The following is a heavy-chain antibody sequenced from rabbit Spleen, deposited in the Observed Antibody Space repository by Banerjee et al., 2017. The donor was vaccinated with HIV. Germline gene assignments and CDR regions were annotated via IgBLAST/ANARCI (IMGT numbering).Heavy chain of an antibody. D-gene: IGHD1-1*01. CDR1: GFSFSDRDV. Sequence: QEQLVESGGGLVKTEGSLTLTCKASGFSFSDRDVMCWVRQAPGKGLEWIACINTATGKPVYASWAKGRFTISKTSSTTVTLQMTSLTAADTATYFCARDLVGVIGWNFSLWGPGTLVTVS. CDR2: INTATGKP. J-gene: IGHJ4*01. V-gene: IGHV1S45*01. CDR3: ARDLVGVIGWNFSL.